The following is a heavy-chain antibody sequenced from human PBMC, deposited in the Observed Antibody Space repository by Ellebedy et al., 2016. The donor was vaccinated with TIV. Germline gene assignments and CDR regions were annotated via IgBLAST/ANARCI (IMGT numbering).Heavy chain of an antibody. V-gene: IGHV3-21*01. CDR3: ARDREGGGGCPRGCNWFDP. CDR2: ISTGSTYI. CDR1: GFTFSTYG. Sequence: PGGSLRLSCAASGFTFSTYGVNWVRQAPGKGLEWVSSISTGSTYIYYADSVKGRFTISRDNAKTSLYLQMNSLRVEDTAVYYCARDREGGGGCPRGCNWFDPWGQGTLVTVSS. J-gene: IGHJ5*02. D-gene: IGHD2-15*01.